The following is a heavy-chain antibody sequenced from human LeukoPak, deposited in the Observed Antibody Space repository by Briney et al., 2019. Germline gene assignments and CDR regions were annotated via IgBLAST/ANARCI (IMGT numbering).Heavy chain of an antibody. CDR3: ARGVGSSSEAY. D-gene: IGHD6-6*01. J-gene: IGHJ4*02. Sequence: SETLSLTCAVYGGSFSDYYWNWIRQPPGKGLEWIGEINHSGSTNYNPSLKSRVTISVDTSKNQFSLKLSSVTAADTAVYYCARGVGSSSEAYWGQGTLVTVSS. CDR2: INHSGST. V-gene: IGHV4-34*01. CDR1: GGSFSDYY.